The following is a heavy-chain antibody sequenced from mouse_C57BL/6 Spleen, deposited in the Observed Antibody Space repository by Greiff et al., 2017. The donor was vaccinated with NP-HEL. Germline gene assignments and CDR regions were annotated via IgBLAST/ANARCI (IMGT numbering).Heavy chain of an antibody. Sequence: QVQLQQSGAELVKPGASVKLSCKASGYTFTSYWMQWVKQRPGQGLEWIGEIDPSDSYTNYNQKFKGKATLTVDTSSSTAYMQLSSLTSEDSAVYYCARDRGYSNYEFAYWGQGTLVTVSA. V-gene: IGHV1-50*01. CDR1: GYTFTSYW. CDR2: IDPSDSYT. D-gene: IGHD2-5*01. J-gene: IGHJ3*01. CDR3: ARDRGYSNYEFAY.